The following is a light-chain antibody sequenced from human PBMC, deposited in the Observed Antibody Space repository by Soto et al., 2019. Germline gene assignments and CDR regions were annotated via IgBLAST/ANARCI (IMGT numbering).Light chain of an antibody. CDR1: QSVSGNF. J-gene: IGKJ1*01. Sequence: EIVLTQSPGTLSLSPGERATLSCWASQSVSGNFLAWYQVKPGQAPRLVVYGASTRASGFPDRFSGSGSGTDFTLTISRLEPEEFAMYYCQVYNSSPWTFGQGTKVEIK. CDR3: QVYNSSPWT. CDR2: GAS. V-gene: IGKV3-20*01.